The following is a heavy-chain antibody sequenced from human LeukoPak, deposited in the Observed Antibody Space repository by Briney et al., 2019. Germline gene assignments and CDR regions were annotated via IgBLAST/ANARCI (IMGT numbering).Heavy chain of an antibody. J-gene: IGHJ4*02. Sequence: PSETLSLTCTVSGYSISSGYYWGWIRQPPGKGLEWIGSIYHSGSTYYNPSLKSRVTISVDTSKNQFSLKLSSVTAADTAVYYCARDLVATTFDYWGQGTLVTVSS. CDR2: IYHSGST. V-gene: IGHV4-38-2*02. CDR3: ARDLVATTFDY. D-gene: IGHD5-12*01. CDR1: GYSISSGYY.